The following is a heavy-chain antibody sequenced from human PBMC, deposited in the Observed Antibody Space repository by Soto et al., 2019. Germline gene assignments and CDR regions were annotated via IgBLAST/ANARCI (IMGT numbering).Heavy chain of an antibody. CDR2: TSYDGTRK. Sequence: QVQLVESGGGVVQPGKSLRLSCAASGFTFTNYVIHWVRQAPGKGLDWVAVTSYDGTRKYYADSVKGRFTVSRDNSKTTVHLQMNSLRREDSAVYFCARGPAPMEIDYWGQGTPVSVSS. CDR3: ARGPAPMEIDY. CDR1: GFTFTNYV. V-gene: IGHV3-30-3*01. D-gene: IGHD2-2*01. J-gene: IGHJ4*02.